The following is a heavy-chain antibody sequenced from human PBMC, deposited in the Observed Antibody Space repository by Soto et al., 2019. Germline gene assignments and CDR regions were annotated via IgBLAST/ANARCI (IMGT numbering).Heavy chain of an antibody. D-gene: IGHD2-15*01. CDR3: ARGTFYCSGGSCSVQH. CDR1: GYTFTSYD. CDR2: MNPNSGNT. J-gene: IGHJ1*01. Sequence: QVQLVQSGAEGKKPGASVKVSCKASGYTFTSYDINWVRQATGQGLEWMGWMNPNSGNTGYAQKFQGRVTMTSNTSISTAYMELSSLRSEDTAVYYCARGTFYCSGGSCSVQHWGQGTLVTVSS. V-gene: IGHV1-8*01.